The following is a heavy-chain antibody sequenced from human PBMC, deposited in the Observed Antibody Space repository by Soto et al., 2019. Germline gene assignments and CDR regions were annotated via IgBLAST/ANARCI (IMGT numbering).Heavy chain of an antibody. V-gene: IGHV3-30-3*01. J-gene: IGHJ2*01. CDR1: EFTFSDHA. Sequence: QEQLVESGGGVVQPGRSLRVSCAASEFTFSDHAMHWVRQAPGKGLEWVAVVSYDGSNKYYAESVKGRFTISRDNSRTTLSPEMNSLRADDTAAYFWARGAFCGWGCFPGQVSNWDFDLWGRGTLVIVSS. CDR3: ARGAFCGWGCFPGQVSNWDFDL. D-gene: IGHD2-15*01. CDR2: VSYDGSNK.